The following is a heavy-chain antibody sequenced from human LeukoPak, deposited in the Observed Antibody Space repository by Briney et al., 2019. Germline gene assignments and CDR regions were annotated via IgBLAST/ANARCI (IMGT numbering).Heavy chain of an antibody. V-gene: IGHV3-7*03. J-gene: IGHJ4*02. CDR3: ARGGSYPSC. Sequence: PGGSLRLSCAASGFTFSNYWMSWVRQAPGKGLEWVAKIKQDGSEEYYVDSVKGRFTISRDNAKNSLFLQMNSLRVEDTAIYYCARGGSYPSCWGQGTLVTVSS. CDR1: GFTFSNYW. CDR2: IKQDGSEE. D-gene: IGHD1-26*01.